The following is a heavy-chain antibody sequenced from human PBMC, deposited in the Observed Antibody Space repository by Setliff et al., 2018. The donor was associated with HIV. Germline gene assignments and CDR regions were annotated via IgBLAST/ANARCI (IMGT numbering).Heavy chain of an antibody. CDR1: GDTNPSDA. V-gene: IGHV1-8*02. D-gene: IGHD2-15*01. CDR3: AIRREVVVATTRRGLDI. CDR2: MNPNSGNT. Sequence: ASVKVSCKASGDTNPSDAISWVRQAPGQGLEWMGWMNPNSGNTGYAQRFQGRLTMTRNTSISTAYMELNSLMSEDTAVYFCAIRREVVVATTRRGLDIWGQGTMVTVSS. J-gene: IGHJ3*02.